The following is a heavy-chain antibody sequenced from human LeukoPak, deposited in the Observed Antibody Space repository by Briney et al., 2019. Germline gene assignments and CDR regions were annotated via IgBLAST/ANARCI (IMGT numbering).Heavy chain of an antibody. CDR1: GFTFSSNS. J-gene: IGHJ4*02. CDR2: ISSSSSTI. V-gene: IGHV3-48*01. D-gene: IGHD3-10*01. CDR3: ARSEQYYGSGSSPFGY. Sequence: GGSLRLSCAASGFTFSSNSMNWVRQAPGKGLEWVSYISSSSSTIYYADSVKGRFTISRDNAKNSLYLQMNSLRAEDTAVYYCARSEQYYGSGSSPFGYWGQGTLVTVSS.